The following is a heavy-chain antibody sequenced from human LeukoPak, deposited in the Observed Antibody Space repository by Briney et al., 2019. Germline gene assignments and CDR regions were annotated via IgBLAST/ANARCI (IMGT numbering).Heavy chain of an antibody. Sequence: PGRSLRLSCAASGFTFSSYGMHWVRQAPGKGLEWVVVMSHDGSNKNYADSVKGRFTISRDNSKNTLYLQMNSLRPEDTAVYYCAKVRVGTAHFDYWGQGTLVTVSS. V-gene: IGHV3-30*18. D-gene: IGHD2-15*01. CDR3: AKVRVGTAHFDY. J-gene: IGHJ4*02. CDR2: MSHDGSNK. CDR1: GFTFSSYG.